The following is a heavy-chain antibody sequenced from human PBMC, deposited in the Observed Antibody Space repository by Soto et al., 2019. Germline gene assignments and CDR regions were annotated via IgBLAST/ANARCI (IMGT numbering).Heavy chain of an antibody. CDR2: ISPTNGYT. J-gene: IGHJ4*02. CDR3: ARDYSMVATSYGY. CDR1: GYTFTSYD. D-gene: IGHD5-12*01. Sequence: QVQLVQSGPEVKKPGASVKVSCKASGYTFTSYDITWVRQAPGQGLEWMGWISPTNGYTNYAEKLQGRVTVTTDTSTSTAYMELRSLRSDDTAVYYCARDYSMVATSYGYWGQGTLVTVSS. V-gene: IGHV1-18*01.